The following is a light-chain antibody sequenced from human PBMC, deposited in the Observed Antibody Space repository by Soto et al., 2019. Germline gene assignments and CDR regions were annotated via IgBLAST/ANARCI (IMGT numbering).Light chain of an antibody. CDR3: QQYCRSPIT. CDR2: GAS. J-gene: IGKJ5*01. CDR1: KSVSSSY. Sequence: EIVLTQSPGPLSLSPGERATLSCRASKSVSSSYLAWYQQKPGQAPRLLIYGASSRATGIPDRFSGSGSGTDFTLSISRLEPEDFAVYYCQQYCRSPITFGQGSLLEIK. V-gene: IGKV3-20*01.